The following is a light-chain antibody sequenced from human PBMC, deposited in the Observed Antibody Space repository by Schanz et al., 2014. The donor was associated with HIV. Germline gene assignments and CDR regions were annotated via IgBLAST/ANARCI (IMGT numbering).Light chain of an antibody. CDR3: VSWDGSLKGLL. CDR1: RSNVGTNT. Sequence: QSVLTQPPSASGPPGQRVTISCSGSRSNVGTNTVNWYQRLPGTAPKVLIYSDNQRPSGVPDRFSGSRSGTSASLAISGLQSEDEADYYCVSWDGSLKGLLFGGGTKLTVL. J-gene: IGLJ2*01. CDR2: SDN. V-gene: IGLV1-44*01.